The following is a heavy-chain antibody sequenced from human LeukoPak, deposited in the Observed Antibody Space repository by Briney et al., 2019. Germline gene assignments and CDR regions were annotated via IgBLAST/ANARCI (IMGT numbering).Heavy chain of an antibody. CDR3: AREDSGSYNDY. J-gene: IGHJ4*02. Sequence: ASVKVSCKASGGTFSSYAISWVRQAPGQGLEWMGRIIPILGIANYAQKFQGRVTITADKSTSTACMELGSLRSEDTAVYYCAREDSGSYNDYWGQGTLVTVSS. CDR2: IIPILGIA. CDR1: GGTFSSYA. V-gene: IGHV1-69*04. D-gene: IGHD3-10*01.